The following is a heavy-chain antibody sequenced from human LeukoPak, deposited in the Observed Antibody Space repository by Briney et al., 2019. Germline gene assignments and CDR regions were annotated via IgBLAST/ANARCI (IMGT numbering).Heavy chain of an antibody. CDR3: ARVRAGDRGLYYFDY. V-gene: IGHV1-69*05. J-gene: IGHJ4*02. Sequence: GASVKVSCKASGGTFSSYAISWVRQAPGQGLEWMGGIIPIFGTANYAQKFQGRVTITTDESTSTAYMELSSLRSEDTAVYYCARVRAGDRGLYYFDYWGQGTLLTVSS. CDR2: IIPIFGTA. D-gene: IGHD7-27*01. CDR1: GGTFSSYA.